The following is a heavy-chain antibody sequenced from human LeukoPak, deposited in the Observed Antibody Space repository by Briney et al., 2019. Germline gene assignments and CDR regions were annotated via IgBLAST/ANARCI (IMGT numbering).Heavy chain of an antibody. CDR3: ARDRYDILTGYYDVWYFDY. CDR2: ISSSSSYT. J-gene: IGHJ4*02. CDR1: GFTFSDYY. D-gene: IGHD3-9*01. V-gene: IGHV3-11*05. Sequence: PGGSLRLSCAASGFTFSDYYMSWIRQAPGKGLEWVSYISSSSSYTSYADSVKGRFTISRDNAKNSLYLQMNSLRAEDTAVYYCARDRYDILTGYYDVWYFDYWGQGTLVTVSS.